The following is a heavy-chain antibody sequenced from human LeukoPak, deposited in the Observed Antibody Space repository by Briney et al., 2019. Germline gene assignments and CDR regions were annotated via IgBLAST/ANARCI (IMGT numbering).Heavy chain of an antibody. Sequence: SQTLSLTCTVSGGSISSGSYYWSWIRQPAGKGLEWIGYIYYSGSTNYNPSLKSRVTISVDTSKNQFSLKLSSVTAADTAVYYCAREVSDYDFWSGPGLFNWFDPWGQGTLVTVSS. V-gene: IGHV4-61*10. CDR2: IYYSGST. J-gene: IGHJ5*02. CDR3: AREVSDYDFWSGPGLFNWFDP. D-gene: IGHD3-3*01. CDR1: GGSISSGSYY.